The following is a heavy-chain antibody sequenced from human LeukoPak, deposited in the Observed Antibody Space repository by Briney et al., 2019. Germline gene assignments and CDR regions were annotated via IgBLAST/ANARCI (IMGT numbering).Heavy chain of an antibody. Sequence: ASVKVSCKASGYTFTSYYMHWVRQAPGQGLEWMGKINPSGGSTSYAQKFQGRVTMTRDMSTSTVYMELSNLRSEDTAVYYCAREGWAAAGKSFDYWGQGTLVTVSS. CDR3: AREGWAAAGKSFDY. CDR2: INPSGGST. J-gene: IGHJ4*02. V-gene: IGHV1-46*01. D-gene: IGHD6-13*01. CDR1: GYTFTSYY.